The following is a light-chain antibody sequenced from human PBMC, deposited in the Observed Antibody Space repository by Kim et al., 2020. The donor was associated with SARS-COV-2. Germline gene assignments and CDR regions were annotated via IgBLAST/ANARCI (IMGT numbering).Light chain of an antibody. J-gene: IGKJ2*01. CDR1: QNIGTY. CDR2: QAS. CDR3: QLYNSYPYT. Sequence: ASVGDRVTISCQASQNIGTYLACYHHKPGKAPTLLVYQASILEFGVPSRFSGSGSETEFIVTINSLQPNDFATYYCQLYNSYPYTFVQRPKLGIK. V-gene: IGKV1-5*03.